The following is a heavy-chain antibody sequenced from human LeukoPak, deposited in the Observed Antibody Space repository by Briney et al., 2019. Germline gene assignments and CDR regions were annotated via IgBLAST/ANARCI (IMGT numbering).Heavy chain of an antibody. CDR3: ARPDYSDYALDY. V-gene: IGHV4-39*01. CDR2: INYSGST. CDR1: GGSISRSSYY. Sequence: SETLSLTCTVSGGSISRSSYYWGWIRQPPGKGLEWIGSINYSGSTYYNPSLKSRVTISVDTSKNQFSLKVSSVTAADTAVSYCARPDYSDYALDYWGQGTLVTVSS. D-gene: IGHD4-11*01. J-gene: IGHJ4*02.